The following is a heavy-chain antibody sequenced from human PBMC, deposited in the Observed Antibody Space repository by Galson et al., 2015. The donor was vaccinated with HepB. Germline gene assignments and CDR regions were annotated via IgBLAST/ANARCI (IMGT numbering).Heavy chain of an antibody. CDR3: ARDRPGYSYGYFSFYFDY. CDR1: GFTFSSYA. D-gene: IGHD5-18*01. J-gene: IGHJ4*02. V-gene: IGHV3-30-3*01. CDR2: ISYDGSNK. Sequence: SLRLSCAASGFTFSSYAMHWVRQAPGKGLEWVAVISYDGSNKYYADSVKGRFTISRDNSKNTLYLQMNSLRAEDTAVYYCARDRPGYSYGYFSFYFDYWGQGTLVTVSS.